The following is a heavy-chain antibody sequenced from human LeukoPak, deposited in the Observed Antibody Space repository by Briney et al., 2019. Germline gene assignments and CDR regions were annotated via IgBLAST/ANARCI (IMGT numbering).Heavy chain of an antibody. D-gene: IGHD3-22*01. CDR2: IYFSGST. CDR1: GGSISSGGYY. J-gene: IGHJ4*02. V-gene: IGHV4-31*03. CDR3: ARTNYDSSGYLGYY. Sequence: PSETLSLTCTVSGGSISSGGYYWSWIRQHPGKGLEWIGYIYFSGSTYYNPSLKSRVTISVDTSKNQFSLKLSSVTAADTAVYYCARTNYDSSGYLGYYWGQGTLVTVSS.